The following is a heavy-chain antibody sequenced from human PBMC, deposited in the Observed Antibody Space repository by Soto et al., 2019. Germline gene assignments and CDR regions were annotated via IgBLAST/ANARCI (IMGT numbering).Heavy chain of an antibody. CDR1: GYTFSAYF. Sequence: ASVKVSCKASGYTFSAYFINWVRQAPGQGLEWLGWINTRSGDTKYAQKFQGRVTLTRDTSVRTAYLELSSLRSDDTAVYHCLILGYHEPQALDYWGQGTLVTVSA. D-gene: IGHD5-12*01. CDR2: INTRSGDT. CDR3: LILGYHEPQALDY. V-gene: IGHV1-2*02. J-gene: IGHJ4*02.